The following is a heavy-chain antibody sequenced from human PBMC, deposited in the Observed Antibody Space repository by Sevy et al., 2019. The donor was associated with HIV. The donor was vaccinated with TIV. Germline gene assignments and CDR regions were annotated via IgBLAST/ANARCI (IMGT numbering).Heavy chain of an antibody. D-gene: IGHD3-16*02. V-gene: IGHV3-30*14. CDR2: ESYDTSNR. CDR3: ASDAPGDFVLWSYLTH. J-gene: IGHJ4*02. Sequence: GGSLRLSCAASGFSFNRYAMHWVRQAPGKGLEWVAMESYDTSNRYYADSVKGRFSISRDNFNNRLFLQMNTLRPEDTAVYYCASDAPGDFVLWSYLTHWGRGTLVTVSS. CDR1: GFSFNRYA.